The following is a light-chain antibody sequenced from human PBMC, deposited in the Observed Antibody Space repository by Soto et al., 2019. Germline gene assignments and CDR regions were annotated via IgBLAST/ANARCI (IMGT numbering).Light chain of an antibody. J-gene: IGKJ5*01. CDR1: QSVSSSY. CDR2: GTS. CDR3: QQRSNWPIT. V-gene: IGKV3D-20*02. Sequence: EIVVAQSPGTLSWPAVERATLSCTASQSVSSSYLAWYQQKPGQAPRLLIYGTSTRATGIPDRFSGSGSGTDFTLTISSLETEDFAVYYCQQRSNWPITFGQGTRLEIK.